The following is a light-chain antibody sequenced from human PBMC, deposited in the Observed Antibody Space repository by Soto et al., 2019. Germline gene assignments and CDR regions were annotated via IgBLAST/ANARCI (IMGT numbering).Light chain of an antibody. V-gene: IGKV3-11*01. CDR3: QQRSNWPT. CDR1: QSVTSN. J-gene: IGKJ1*01. CDR2: GAS. Sequence: EIVMTQSPATLSVSPGERVTLSCRASQSVTSNLAWYQQKPGQAPRLLIYGASSRATGIPARFSGSGSGTDFTLTISSLEPEDFAVYYCQQRSNWPTFGQGTKVDIK.